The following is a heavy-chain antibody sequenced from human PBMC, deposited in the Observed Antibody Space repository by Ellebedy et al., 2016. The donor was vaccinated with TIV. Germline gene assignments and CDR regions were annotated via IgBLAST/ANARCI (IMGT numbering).Heavy chain of an antibody. Sequence: AASVKVSCKASGGTFSSYAISWVRQAPGQGLEWMGGIIPIFGTANYAQKFQGRVTITADESTSTAYMELSSLRSEDTAVYYCARDGVDSSGPSTGGTTTTFDYWGQGTLVTVSS. V-gene: IGHV1-69*13. CDR1: GGTFSSYA. CDR3: ARDGVDSSGPSTGGTTTTFDY. J-gene: IGHJ4*02. CDR2: IIPIFGTA. D-gene: IGHD3-22*01.